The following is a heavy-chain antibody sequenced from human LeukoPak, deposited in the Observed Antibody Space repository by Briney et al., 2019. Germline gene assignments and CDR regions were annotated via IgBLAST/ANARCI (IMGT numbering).Heavy chain of an antibody. V-gene: IGHV1-2*02. D-gene: IGHD1-26*01. Sequence: GASVKVSCKASGYTFTAYYMHWVRQAPGQGLEWMGWINPNSGGTNYAQTFQGRVTMTRDTSISTAYMELSRLRSDDTAVYYCARDVGRLVIVGATGHFDYWGQGTLVTVSS. J-gene: IGHJ4*02. CDR1: GYTFTAYY. CDR3: ARDVGRLVIVGATGHFDY. CDR2: INPNSGGT.